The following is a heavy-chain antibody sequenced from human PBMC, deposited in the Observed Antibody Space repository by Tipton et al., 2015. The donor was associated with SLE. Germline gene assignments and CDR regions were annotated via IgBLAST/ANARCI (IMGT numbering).Heavy chain of an antibody. D-gene: IGHD3-10*01. CDR3: ARLASLVRRAQGWFGP. CDR1: GDSVSNYNYY. CDR2: IYSSGTT. J-gene: IGHJ5*02. V-gene: IGHV4-61*02. Sequence: TLSLTCTVSGDSVSNYNYYWSWIRQSAGKGLEWIGRIYSSGTTNYNPSLKSRLTISLDTSKNQFSLNLNSVTAADTAVYYCARLASLVRRAQGWFGPWGQGTLVTVSS.